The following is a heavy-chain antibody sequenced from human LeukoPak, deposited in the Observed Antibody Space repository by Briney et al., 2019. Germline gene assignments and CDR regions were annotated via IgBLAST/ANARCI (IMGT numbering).Heavy chain of an antibody. CDR2: ISGSGGRT. CDR1: GFTFSNYV. J-gene: IGHJ6*02. Sequence: GRSLRLSCAASGFTFSNYVMGWVRQAPGKGLEWVSTISGSGGRTYYADSVKGRFTISRDNSKNTLYLQVNSLRAEDTAVYYCAKGLWDYYGSGIMYYTMDVWGQGTTVTVSS. V-gene: IGHV3-23*01. D-gene: IGHD3-10*01. CDR3: AKGLWDYYGSGIMYYTMDV.